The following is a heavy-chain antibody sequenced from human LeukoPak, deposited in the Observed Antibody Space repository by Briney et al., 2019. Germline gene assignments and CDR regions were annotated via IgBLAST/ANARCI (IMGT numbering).Heavy chain of an antibody. V-gene: IGHV1-2*06. D-gene: IGHD4-23*01. CDR3: AVVSGNGAYDY. CDR2: INPNNGGT. CDR1: GYTFTGYY. J-gene: IGHJ4*02. Sequence: ASVKVSCKASGYTFTGYYMHWVRQAPGQGLEWMGQINPNNGGTNYAQKFQGRVTMTRDTSISTAYMELSRLRFDDTAVYYCAVVSGNGAYDYWGQGTLVTVSS.